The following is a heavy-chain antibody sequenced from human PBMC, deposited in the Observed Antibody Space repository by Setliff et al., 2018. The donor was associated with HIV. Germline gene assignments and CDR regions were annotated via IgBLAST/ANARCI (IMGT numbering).Heavy chain of an antibody. CDR1: GFNFNSHA. J-gene: IGHJ4*02. CDR2: IRFNGNDK. Sequence: GASVKVSCVGSGFNFNSHAMNWVRQAPGKGLEWVTFIRFNGNDKYYADSVKGRFTISRDNSKNTLDLQINSLRPEDTAVYYCASAPQYSSGWYGRAFDYWGQGMLVTVSS. V-gene: IGHV3-30*02. CDR3: ASAPQYSSGWYGRAFDY. D-gene: IGHD6-19*01.